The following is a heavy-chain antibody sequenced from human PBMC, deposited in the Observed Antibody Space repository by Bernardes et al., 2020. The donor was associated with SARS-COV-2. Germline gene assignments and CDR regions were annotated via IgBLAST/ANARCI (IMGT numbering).Heavy chain of an antibody. CDR2: INSDGSST. D-gene: IGHD3-22*01. J-gene: IGHJ3*02. CDR1: GFTFRSYW. V-gene: IGHV3-74*01. CDR3: ARDRSPQSGYYYSPDAFDI. Sequence: GGSLVRSCAASGFTFRSYWMHWVRQAPGQGLVWVSRINSDGSSTSYADSVKGRFTISRDNAKNTLYLQMNSLRAEDTAVYYCARDRSPQSGYYYSPDAFDIWGQGTMVTVSS.